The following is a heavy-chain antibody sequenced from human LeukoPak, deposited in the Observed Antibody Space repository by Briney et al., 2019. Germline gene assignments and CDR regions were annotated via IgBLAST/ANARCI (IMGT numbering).Heavy chain of an antibody. Sequence: SETLSLTCAVYGGSFSGYYWSWIRQPPGKGLECIGEINHSGSTYYNPSLKSRVTISLDTSKNQFSLKLSSVTAADTAVYYCARVVLRYFDWLLSHGAFDIWGQGTMVTVSS. D-gene: IGHD3-9*01. V-gene: IGHV4-34*01. CDR2: INHSGST. J-gene: IGHJ3*02. CDR1: GGSFSGYY. CDR3: ARVVLRYFDWLLSHGAFDI.